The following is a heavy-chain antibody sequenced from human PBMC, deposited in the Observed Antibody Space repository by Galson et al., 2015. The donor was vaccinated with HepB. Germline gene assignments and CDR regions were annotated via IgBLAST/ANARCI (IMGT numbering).Heavy chain of an antibody. CDR3: ARDDTTIAVAGTGVDY. J-gene: IGHJ4*02. D-gene: IGHD6-19*01. CDR2: INAGNGNT. Sequence: SVKVSCKASGYTFTSYAMHWVRQAPGQRLEWMGWINAGNGNTKYSRKFQGRVTITRDTSASTAYMELSSLRSEDTAVYYCARDDTTIAVAGTGVDYWGQGTLVTVSS. CDR1: GYTFTSYA. V-gene: IGHV1-3*01.